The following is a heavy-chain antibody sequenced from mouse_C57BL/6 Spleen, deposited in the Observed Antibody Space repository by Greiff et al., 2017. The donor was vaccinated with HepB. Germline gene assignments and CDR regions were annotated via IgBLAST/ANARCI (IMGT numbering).Heavy chain of an antibody. Sequence: DVMLVESGGGLVKPGGSLKLSCAASGFTFSDYGMHWVRQAPEKGLEWVAYISSGSSTIYYADTVKGRFTISRDNAKNTLFLQMTSLRSEDTAMYYCARELRSPWGQGTTLTVSS. J-gene: IGHJ2*01. V-gene: IGHV5-17*01. CDR2: ISSGSSTI. CDR1: GFTFSDYG. CDR3: ARELRSP. D-gene: IGHD1-1*01.